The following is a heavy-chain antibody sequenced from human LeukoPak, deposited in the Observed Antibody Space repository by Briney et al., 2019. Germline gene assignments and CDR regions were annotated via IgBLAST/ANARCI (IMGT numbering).Heavy chain of an antibody. CDR1: GYTFTSHY. CDR3: ARIRADCGGDCYSIPGYLGYFDY. Sequence: SVKVSCKASGYTFTSHYMHWVRQAPGQGLEWMGGIIPIFGTANYAQKFQGRVTITADESTSTAYMELSSLRSEDTAVYYCARIRADCGGDCYSIPGYLGYFDYWGQGTLVTVSS. J-gene: IGHJ4*02. V-gene: IGHV1-69*13. D-gene: IGHD2-21*02. CDR2: IIPIFGTA.